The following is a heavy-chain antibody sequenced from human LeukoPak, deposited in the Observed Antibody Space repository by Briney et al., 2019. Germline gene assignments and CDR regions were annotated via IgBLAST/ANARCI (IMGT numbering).Heavy chain of an antibody. CDR3: ARGYCSSAICYEVDV. CDR2: IYYTGST. D-gene: IGHD2-2*01. Sequence: PSETLSLTCAVSGGSISSYYWSWLRQSPGKGLEWIGYIYYTGSTNYNPSLKSRVTISVDTSKNQFSLKLSSVTAADTAVYYCARGYCSSAICYEVDVWGKGTTVTVSS. J-gene: IGHJ6*04. V-gene: IGHV4-59*01. CDR1: GGSISSYY.